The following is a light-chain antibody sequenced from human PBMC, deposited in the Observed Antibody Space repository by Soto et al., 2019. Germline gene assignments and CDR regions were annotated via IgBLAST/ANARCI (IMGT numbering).Light chain of an antibody. CDR3: QSYDSSNHDVV. V-gene: IGLV6-57*02. CDR1: SGSIASNY. J-gene: IGLJ2*01. CDR2: EDK. Sequence: NFMLTQPHSVSESPGKTVTISCTGSSGSIASNYVQWYQQRPGSAPTTVIYEDKQRPSGVPDRFSGSIDSSSNSASLTISGLKTDDEADYYCQSYDSSNHDVVFGGGTKLTVL.